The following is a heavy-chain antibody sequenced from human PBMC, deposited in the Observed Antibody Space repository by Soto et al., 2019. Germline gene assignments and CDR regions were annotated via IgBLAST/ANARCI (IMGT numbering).Heavy chain of an antibody. CDR1: GFTFSSYW. D-gene: IGHD1-26*01. CDR3: ARDGRYRYGIVGASDPSY. J-gene: IGHJ4*02. Sequence: PGGSLRLSCAASGFTFSSYWMSWVRQAPGKGLEWVANIKQDGSEKYYVDSVKGRFTISRDNAKNSLYLQMNSLRAEDTAVYYCARDGRYRYGIVGASDPSYWGQGTLVTVSS. CDR2: IKQDGSEK. V-gene: IGHV3-7*01.